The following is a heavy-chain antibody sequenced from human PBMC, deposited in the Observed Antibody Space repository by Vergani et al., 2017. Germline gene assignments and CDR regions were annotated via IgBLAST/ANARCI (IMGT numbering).Heavy chain of an antibody. D-gene: IGHD1-26*01. Sequence: QLQLQESGPGLVKPSETLSLICTVSGASMSSVGYYWTWIRQSAGKRLEWIGDILGSGTANYNPSFQGRVSMSVATSKNQFSLTLSSVNATDTAVYYCAGGNRAAGYSGPDSWGQGTRVTVSS. J-gene: IGHJ4*02. CDR2: ILGSGTA. CDR3: AGGNRAAGYSGPDS. V-gene: IGHV4-61*02. CDR1: GASMSSVGYY.